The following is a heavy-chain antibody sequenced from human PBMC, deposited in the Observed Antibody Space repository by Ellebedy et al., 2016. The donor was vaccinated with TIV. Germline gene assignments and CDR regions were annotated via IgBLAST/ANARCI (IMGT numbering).Heavy chain of an antibody. V-gene: IGHV1-18*01. D-gene: IGHD2-21*01. CDR3: ARVWVVVANDMDV. J-gene: IGHJ6*02. CDR2: ISVYNGNT. CDR1: GYSFTRYV. Sequence: ASVKVSCTASGYSFTRYVMHWLRQAPGQRLEWMGWISVYNGNTNYAQKFQGRVTIPTATPTSTAYLELTGLSSDDTAVYYCARVWVVVANDMDVWGQGTTVTVSS.